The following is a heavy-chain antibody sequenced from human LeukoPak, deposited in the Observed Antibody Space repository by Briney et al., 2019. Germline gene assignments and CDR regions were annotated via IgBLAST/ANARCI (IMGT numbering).Heavy chain of an antibody. Sequence: GGSLRLSCAASGFTFTDYAMNWVRQAPGKGLEWVASTKGNGGSTNYTDSVKDWFTISRDNSKNTLYLQINSLRPEDTAVYYCAKRACSSTSCYPYYFDNWGQGTLVTVSS. V-gene: IGHV3-23*01. CDR2: TKGNGGST. CDR1: GFTFTDYA. CDR3: AKRACSSTSCYPYYFDN. J-gene: IGHJ4*02. D-gene: IGHD2-2*01.